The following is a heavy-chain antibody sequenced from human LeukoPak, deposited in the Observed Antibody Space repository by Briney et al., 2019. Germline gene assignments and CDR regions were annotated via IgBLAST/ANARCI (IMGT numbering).Heavy chain of an antibody. D-gene: IGHD3-10*01. CDR1: GYTFTSYY. CDR2: INPSGGST. J-gene: IGHJ4*02. Sequence: ASVKVSCKASGYTFTSYYMHWVRQAPGQGLEWMGIINPSGGSTSYAQKFQGRVTMTRDTSTSTVYMELSSLRSEDTAVYYCARDDYYGSGSYYNVNDYWGQGTLVTVSS. V-gene: IGHV1-46*01. CDR3: ARDDYYGSGSYYNVNDY.